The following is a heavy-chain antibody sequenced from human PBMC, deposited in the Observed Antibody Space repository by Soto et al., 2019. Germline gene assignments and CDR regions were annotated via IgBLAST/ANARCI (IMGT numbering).Heavy chain of an antibody. V-gene: IGHV3-66*01. D-gene: IGHD3-3*01. CDR2: IYSVGST. Sequence: GGSLRLSCAASGFTVSSNYMNWVRQAPGKGLEWVSVIYSVGSTFYADSVKGRFTISRDNSKNTLNLQMDSLRAEDTAVYYCARVITTAPRYYYYMDVWGKGTTVTAP. J-gene: IGHJ6*03. CDR3: ARVITTAPRYYYYMDV. CDR1: GFTVSSNY.